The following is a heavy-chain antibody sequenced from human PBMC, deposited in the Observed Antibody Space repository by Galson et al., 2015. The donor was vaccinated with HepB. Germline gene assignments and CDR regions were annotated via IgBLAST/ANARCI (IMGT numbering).Heavy chain of an antibody. D-gene: IGHD2-21*02. Sequence: LRLSCAASGFTFSNAWMSWVRQAPGKGLEWVGRIKSKTDGGTTGYAAPVKGRFTISRDDSKNTLYLQMNSLKTEDTAVYYCTTGARVTYFDYWGQGTLVTVSS. J-gene: IGHJ4*02. CDR2: IKSKTDGGTT. CDR1: GFTFSNAW. V-gene: IGHV3-15*01. CDR3: TTGARVTYFDY.